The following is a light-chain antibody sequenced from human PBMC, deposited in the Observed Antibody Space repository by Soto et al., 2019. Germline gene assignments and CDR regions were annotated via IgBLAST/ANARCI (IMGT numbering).Light chain of an antibody. CDR1: SSDVGGYKF. Sequence: QSALTQPASVSASPGQSITISCTGTSSDVGGYKFVSWFQQHPGKVPKLMIYDVSHRPSGVSNRFSGSKSGNTASLTISGLQAEDEADYYCISYTSSSALVFGGGTKVTVL. J-gene: IGLJ3*02. CDR3: ISYTSSSALV. CDR2: DVS. V-gene: IGLV2-14*03.